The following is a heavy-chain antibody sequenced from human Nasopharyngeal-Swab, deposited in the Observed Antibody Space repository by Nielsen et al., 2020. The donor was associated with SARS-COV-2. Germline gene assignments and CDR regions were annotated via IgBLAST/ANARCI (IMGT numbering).Heavy chain of an antibody. V-gene: IGHV4-34*01. CDR3: VRGRDGATSYSNYHMDV. Sequence: RQAPGKGLEWIGQINPTGETNYNPSLGSRVGISLDSSRRQLSPKLSSVTPADTAVYFCVRGRDGATSYSNYHMDVWGKGSAVTVSS. CDR2: INPTGET. D-gene: IGHD4/OR15-4a*01. J-gene: IGHJ6*03.